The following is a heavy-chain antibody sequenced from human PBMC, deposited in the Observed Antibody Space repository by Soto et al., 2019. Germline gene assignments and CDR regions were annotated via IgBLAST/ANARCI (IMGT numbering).Heavy chain of an antibody. CDR1: GYTFTSYA. V-gene: IGHV1-3*01. CDR2: INAGNGNT. J-gene: IGHJ6*03. CDR3: ARFYYYYMDV. Sequence: ASVKVSCKASGYTFTSYAMHWVRQAPGQRLEWMGWINAGNGNTNYAQKLQGRVTMTTDTSTSTAYMELRSLRSDDTAVYYCARFYYYYMDVWGKGTTVTVSS.